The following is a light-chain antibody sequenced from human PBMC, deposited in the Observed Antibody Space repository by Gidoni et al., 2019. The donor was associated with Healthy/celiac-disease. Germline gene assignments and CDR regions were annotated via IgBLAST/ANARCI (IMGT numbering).Light chain of an antibody. Sequence: DIQMTQSPSTLSASVGDRVTITCRASQSISSWLAWYQQKPGKAPKLLIYKASSLESGVPSRFSGSGSETEFTLTISSLQPDDFATYYCQQYNSYSPLTFGQGTKVEIK. CDR3: QQYNSYSPLT. CDR2: KAS. CDR1: QSISSW. V-gene: IGKV1-5*03. J-gene: IGKJ1*01.